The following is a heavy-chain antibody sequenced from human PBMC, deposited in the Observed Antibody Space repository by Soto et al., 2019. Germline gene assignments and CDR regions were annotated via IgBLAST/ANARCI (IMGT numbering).Heavy chain of an antibody. CDR1: GFTFSSYA. J-gene: IGHJ4*02. D-gene: IGHD6-6*01. CDR2: ISSNGGST. V-gene: IGHV3-64D*06. CDR3: VKDQWESTAVYSSSNCDY. Sequence: GGSLRLSCSASGFTFSSYAMHWVRQAPGKGLEYVSAISSNGGSTYYADSVKGRFTISSDNSKNTLYLQMSSLRAEDTAVYYCVKDQWESTAVYSSSNCDYWGQGTLVTVSS.